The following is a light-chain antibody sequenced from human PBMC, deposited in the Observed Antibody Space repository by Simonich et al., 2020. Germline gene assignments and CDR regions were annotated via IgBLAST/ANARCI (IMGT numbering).Light chain of an antibody. Sequence: DIVMTQSPDSLAVSLGERATIHCKSSQSVLYSSHNKNYLAWYQLKPGQPPKLLIYWASTRESGGPDRFSGSGSGTDFTLTISSLQAEDVAVYYCQQYYSTPWTFGQGTKVEIK. V-gene: IGKV4-1*01. J-gene: IGKJ1*01. CDR3: QQYYSTPWT. CDR1: QSVLYSSHNKNY. CDR2: WAS.